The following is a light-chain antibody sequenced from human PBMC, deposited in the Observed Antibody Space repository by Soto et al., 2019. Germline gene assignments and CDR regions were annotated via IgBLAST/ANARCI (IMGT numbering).Light chain of an antibody. CDR2: DAS. V-gene: IGKV3-20*01. Sequence: EIVLTQSPGTLSLSPGERATLSCRTSQTVSSTYFAWYQQRPGQAPRLLFSDASTRATGIPDRFSCSGSGRDFTLTINRLEPEDSAVYYCQQVGSSPITFGQGTRLEMK. CDR3: QQVGSSPIT. CDR1: QTVSSTY. J-gene: IGKJ5*01.